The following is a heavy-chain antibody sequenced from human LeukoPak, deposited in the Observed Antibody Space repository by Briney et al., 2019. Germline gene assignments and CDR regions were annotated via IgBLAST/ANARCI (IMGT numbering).Heavy chain of an antibody. J-gene: IGHJ4*02. V-gene: IGHV3-23*01. CDR1: GFTFSNYA. D-gene: IGHD3-10*01. CDR2: IGAMGWVSLISGRGGET. CDR3: AQGGGGQALDN. Sequence: GGSLRLSCAASGFTFSNYAMTWVRQAPGKGLEWVSSIGAMGWVSLISGRGGETYYADSVKGRFTISRDNAKNTVYLQTNSLRVGDTATYFCAQGGGGQALDNWGQGTLVTVSS.